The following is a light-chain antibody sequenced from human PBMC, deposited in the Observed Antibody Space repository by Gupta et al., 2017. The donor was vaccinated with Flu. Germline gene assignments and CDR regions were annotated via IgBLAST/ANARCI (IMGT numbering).Light chain of an antibody. CDR3: SSYTSSNSLE. V-gene: IGLV2-14*01. Sequence: SALTQPASVSWSPGQSITISCTGTSSDVGGYNYVSWYQHHPGKAPKLMIYEVINRPSGVSNRFSGSKSGNTASLTISGLQAEDEADYYCSSYTSSNSLEFGGGTKLTVL. J-gene: IGLJ3*02. CDR1: SSDVGGYNY. CDR2: EVI.